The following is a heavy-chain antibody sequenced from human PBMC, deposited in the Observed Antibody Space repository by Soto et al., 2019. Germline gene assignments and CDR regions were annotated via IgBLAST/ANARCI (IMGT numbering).Heavy chain of an antibody. D-gene: IGHD2-2*01. CDR2: IIPIFGTA. CDR1: GGTFSSYA. V-gene: IGHV1-69*14. Sequence: QVQLVQSGAEVKKPGSSVKVSCKASGGTFSSYAISWVRQAPGQGLEWMGGIIPIFGTANYAQKFQGRVTITPDKSPXTAYMELSSLRSEDTAVYYCARPVPAAGYYYGMDVWGQGTTVTVSS. CDR3: ARPVPAAGYYYGMDV. J-gene: IGHJ6*02.